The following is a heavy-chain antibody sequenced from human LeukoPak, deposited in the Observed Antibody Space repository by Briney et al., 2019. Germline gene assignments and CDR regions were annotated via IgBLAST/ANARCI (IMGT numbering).Heavy chain of an antibody. CDR1: GFTFGDYA. D-gene: IGHD6-19*01. J-gene: IGHJ4*02. CDR3: TRDSSGWYKMVDY. Sequence: GGSLRLSCTASGFTFGDYAMSWFRQAPGKGLEWVGFIRSKAYGGTTEYAASVKGRFTISRDDSKSIAYLQMNSLKTEDTAVYYCTRDSSGWYKMVDYWGQGTLVTVSS. CDR2: IRSKAYGGTT. V-gene: IGHV3-49*03.